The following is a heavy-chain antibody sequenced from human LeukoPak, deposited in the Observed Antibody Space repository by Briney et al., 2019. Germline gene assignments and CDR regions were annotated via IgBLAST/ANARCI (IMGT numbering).Heavy chain of an antibody. CDR2: IAADESNE. Sequence: GRSLRLSCAASGFTFTTHAMHWVRQAPGKGLEWVAIIAADESNEYYADSVKGRFTISRDNSKNTLYLQMNSLRAEDTAVYYCARVPGQYYYDSSGLSALLPGYWGQGTLVTVSS. V-gene: IGHV3-30-3*01. CDR1: GFTFTTHA. J-gene: IGHJ4*02. CDR3: ARVPGQYYYDSSGLSALLPGY. D-gene: IGHD3-22*01.